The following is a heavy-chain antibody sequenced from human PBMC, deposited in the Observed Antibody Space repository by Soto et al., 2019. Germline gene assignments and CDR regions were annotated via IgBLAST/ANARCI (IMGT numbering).Heavy chain of an antibody. Sequence: QVQLVESGGGVVQPGGSLRLSCAASGFTFKNYAIYWVRQGPGKGLEWVAVISFDGVDKYFGDSAMCRFSISRDNCKNTVLLELNSLTVEDTARYYCARLGTHAALNYWGQGTLVAVSS. CDR3: ARLGTHAALNY. V-gene: IGHV3-30-3*01. J-gene: IGHJ4*02. CDR1: GFTFKNYA. D-gene: IGHD3-16*01. CDR2: ISFDGVDK.